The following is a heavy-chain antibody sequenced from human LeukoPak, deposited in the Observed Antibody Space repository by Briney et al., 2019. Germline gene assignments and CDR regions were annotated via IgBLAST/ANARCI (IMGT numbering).Heavy chain of an antibody. J-gene: IGHJ5*02. CDR3: AREMYYDFWSGLGYNWFDP. CDR1: GYTFTSYY. Sequence: SVKVSCKASGYTFTSYYMHWVRQAPGQGLEWMGIINPSGGSTSYAQKFQGRVTMTRDTSTSTVYMELSSLRSEDTAVYYCAREMYYDFWSGLGYNWFDPWGQGTLVTVSS. CDR2: INPSGGST. D-gene: IGHD3-3*01. V-gene: IGHV1-46*01.